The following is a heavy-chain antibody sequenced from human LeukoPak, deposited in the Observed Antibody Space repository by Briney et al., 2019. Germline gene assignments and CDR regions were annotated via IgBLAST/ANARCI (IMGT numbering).Heavy chain of an antibody. CDR1: GDSLSTYY. Sequence: SETLSLTCTVSGDSLSTYYWSWIRQPPGKGLEWIGFIYYTGTTHYNPSLKSRVTFSVDTSKNHFALSLSSVTAADTAVYYCARGQGTVTTHWGQGTLVTVSS. D-gene: IGHD4-17*01. J-gene: IGHJ4*02. V-gene: IGHV4-59*12. CDR3: ARGQGTVTTH. CDR2: IYYTGTT.